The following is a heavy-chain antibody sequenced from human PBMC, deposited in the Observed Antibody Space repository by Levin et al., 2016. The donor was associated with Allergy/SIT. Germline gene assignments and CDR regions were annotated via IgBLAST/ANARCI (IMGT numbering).Heavy chain of an antibody. D-gene: IGHD3-10*01. V-gene: IGHV4-31*03. Sequence: SETLSLTCTVSGGSISSGAYYWSWIRQHPGKGLEWIGYIYYSGSTYYNPSLKSRVTISVDTSKNQFSLKLSSVTAADTAVYYCARDRAPKGNRFDYWGQGTLVTVSS. J-gene: IGHJ4*02. CDR3: ARDRAPKGNRFDY. CDR1: GGSISSGAYY. CDR2: IYYSGST.